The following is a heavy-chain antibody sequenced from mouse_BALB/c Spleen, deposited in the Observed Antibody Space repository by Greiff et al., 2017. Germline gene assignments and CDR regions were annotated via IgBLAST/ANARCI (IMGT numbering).Heavy chain of an antibody. V-gene: IGHV1-14*01. D-gene: IGHD2-1*01. J-gene: IGHJ3*01. CDR3: AHGTPWFAY. CDR1: GYTFTSYA. CDR2: INPYNDGT. Sequence: VQLKESGPELVKPGASVKMSCKASGYTFTSYAMHWVKQKPGQGLEWIGYINPYNDGTKYNEKFKGKATLTSDKSSSTAYMELSSLTSEDSAVYYCAHGTPWFAYWGQGTLVTVSA.